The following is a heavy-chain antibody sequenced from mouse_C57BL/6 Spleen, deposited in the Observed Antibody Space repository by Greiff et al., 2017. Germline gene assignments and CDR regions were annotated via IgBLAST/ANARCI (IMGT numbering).Heavy chain of an antibody. V-gene: IGHV14-3*01. CDR3: APLITRVGEGYFDV. CDR2: IDPANGNT. J-gene: IGHJ1*03. Sequence: EVKLQESVAELVRPGASVKLSCTASGFNIKNTYMHWVKQRPEQGLEWIGRIDPANGNTKYAPKFQGKATITADTSSNTAYLQRSSLTSEDTAIYYGAPLITRVGEGYFDVWGTGTTVTVSS. D-gene: IGHD1-1*01. CDR1: GFNIKNTY.